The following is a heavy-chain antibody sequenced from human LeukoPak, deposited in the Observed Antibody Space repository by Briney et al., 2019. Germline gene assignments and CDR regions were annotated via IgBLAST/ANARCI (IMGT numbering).Heavy chain of an antibody. Sequence: SETLSLTCAVYGGSFSGYYWSWIRQPPGKGLEWIGEINHSGSTNYNPSLKSRVTISVDTSKNQFSLKLSSVTAADTAVYYCARDWPRLRWSLDYWGQGTLVTVSS. V-gene: IGHV4-34*01. D-gene: IGHD4-23*01. CDR2: INHSGST. J-gene: IGHJ4*02. CDR3: ARDWPRLRWSLDY. CDR1: GGSFSGYY.